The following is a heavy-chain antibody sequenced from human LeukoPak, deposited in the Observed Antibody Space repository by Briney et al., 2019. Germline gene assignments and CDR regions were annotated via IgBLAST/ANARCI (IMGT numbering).Heavy chain of an antibody. J-gene: IGHJ4*02. V-gene: IGHV3-23*01. CDR3: ANSEFYVSGKYAGLDN. CDR1: GLTFSTYV. Sequence: GGSLRLSCAASGLTFSTYVMNWVRQATGKGLEWLSTIGDDTYYADSVKGRITVSRDNSRNTLYLQLNFLGVEDTAVYYCANSEFYVSGKYAGLDNWGQGTLVTVSS. D-gene: IGHD3-10*01. CDR2: IGDDT.